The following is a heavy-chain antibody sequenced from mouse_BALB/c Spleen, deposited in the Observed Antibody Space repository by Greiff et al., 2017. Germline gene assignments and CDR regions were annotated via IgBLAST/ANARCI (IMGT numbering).Heavy chain of an antibody. CDR3: ARGGPARDY. Sequence: QVQLQQPGAELVKPGASVKLSCTASGYTFTSYWMHWVKQRPGQGLEWIGEINPSNGRTNYNEKFKSKATLTVDKASSTAYMQLSSLTSEDSAVYYCARGGPARDYGGQGTSVTVSS. D-gene: IGHD3-3*01. CDR1: GYTFTSYW. J-gene: IGHJ4*01. V-gene: IGHV1S81*02. CDR2: INPSNGRT.